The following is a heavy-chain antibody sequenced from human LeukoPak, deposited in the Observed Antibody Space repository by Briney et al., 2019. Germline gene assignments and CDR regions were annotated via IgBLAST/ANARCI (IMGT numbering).Heavy chain of an antibody. Sequence: KSSETLSLTCTVSGGSISSYYWSWIRQPPGKGLEWIGYIYYSGSTNYNPSLKSRVTISVDTSKNQFSLKLSSVTAADTAVYYCARGEREYQLLLSKKRPYNWNRFDYWGQGTLVTVSS. V-gene: IGHV4-59*12. J-gene: IGHJ4*02. CDR3: ARGEREYQLLLSKKRPYNWNRFDY. D-gene: IGHD2-2*01. CDR2: IYYSGST. CDR1: GGSISSYY.